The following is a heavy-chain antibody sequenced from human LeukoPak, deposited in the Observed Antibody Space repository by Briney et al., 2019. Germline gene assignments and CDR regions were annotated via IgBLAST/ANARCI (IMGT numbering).Heavy chain of an antibody. CDR1: GYTFTGYY. D-gene: IGHD5-18*01. CDR3: ARTRGYSYGETYYYYMDV. CDR2: INPNSGGT. Sequence: ASVKVSCKASGYTFTGYYMHWVRQAPGQGLEWMGWINPNSGGTNYAQKFQGRVTMTRDTSISTAYMELSSLRSEDTAVYYCARTRGYSYGETYYYYMDVWGKGTTVTISS. J-gene: IGHJ6*03. V-gene: IGHV1-2*02.